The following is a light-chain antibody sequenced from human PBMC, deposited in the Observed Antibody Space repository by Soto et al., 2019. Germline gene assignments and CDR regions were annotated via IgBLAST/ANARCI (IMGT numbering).Light chain of an antibody. CDR2: AAS. Sequence: AIRMTQSPSSLSASIGDRVTITCRASQGIGTYLAWYQQKPGKAPNLLIYAASILESGVPSRFSGSGSGSDFTLTISILQSEDFATYYCQQYYTYPRTFGQGTKVEIK. J-gene: IGKJ1*01. CDR3: QQYYTYPRT. V-gene: IGKV1-8*01. CDR1: QGIGTY.